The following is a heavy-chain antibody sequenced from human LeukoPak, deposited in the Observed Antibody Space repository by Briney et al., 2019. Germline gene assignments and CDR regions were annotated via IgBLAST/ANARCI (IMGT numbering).Heavy chain of an antibody. CDR2: ISPYNGNT. V-gene: IGHV1-18*01. D-gene: IGHD3-16*01. Sequence: ASVKVSCKASGYTFTSYGINWVRQAPGQGLEWMGWISPYNGNTNFAQKLQGRVTLTTDTSTSTAYLELRSLRSDDTAVYYCARGETRNDYWGQGTLVTVSS. J-gene: IGHJ4*02. CDR3: ARGETRNDY. CDR1: GYTFTSYG.